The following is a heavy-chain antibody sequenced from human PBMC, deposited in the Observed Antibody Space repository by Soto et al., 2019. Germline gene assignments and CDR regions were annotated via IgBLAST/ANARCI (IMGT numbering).Heavy chain of an antibody. CDR3: ARGVEYSSSRNPYYYYYYMDV. CDR2: INPNSGGT. D-gene: IGHD6-6*01. CDR1: GYTFTGYY. J-gene: IGHJ6*03. V-gene: IGHV1-2*04. Sequence: ASVKVSCKASGYTFTGYYMHWVRQAPGQGLEWMGWINPNSGGTNYAQKFQGWVTMTRDTSISTAYMELSRLRSDDTAVYYCARGVEYSSSRNPYYYYYYMDVWGKGTTVTVS.